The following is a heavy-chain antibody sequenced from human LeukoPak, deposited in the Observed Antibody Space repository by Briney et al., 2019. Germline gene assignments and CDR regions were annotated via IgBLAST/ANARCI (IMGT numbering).Heavy chain of an antibody. D-gene: IGHD6-25*01. CDR3: ARGRTGAAALDF. Sequence: PSETLSLTCAVYGGSFSGHYWTWIRQSPGKGLEWIGESTHSGSTYYNPSLKSRLTISVDTFKNQFSLKLTSVSAADTAVYHCARGRTGAAALDFWGPGTLVTVSS. J-gene: IGHJ4*02. V-gene: IGHV4-34*01. CDR1: GGSFSGHY. CDR2: STHSGST.